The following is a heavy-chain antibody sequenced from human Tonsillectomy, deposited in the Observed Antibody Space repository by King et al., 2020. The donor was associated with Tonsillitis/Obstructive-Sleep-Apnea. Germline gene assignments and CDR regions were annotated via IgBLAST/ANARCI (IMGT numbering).Heavy chain of an antibody. D-gene: IGHD2-8*02. CDR3: ARLPTGFPNWFDP. CDR1: GYSFSNYW. Sequence: GQLVQSGAEVKKPGESLKISCTGFGYSFSNYWIAWVRQMPGKGLEWMGNIHPTDSDTSYNPSFQGQVTISADKSINTAYLQWSSLKASDSAMYYCARLPTGFPNWFDPWGQGTLITVSS. J-gene: IGHJ5*02. CDR2: IHPTDSDT. V-gene: IGHV5-51*01.